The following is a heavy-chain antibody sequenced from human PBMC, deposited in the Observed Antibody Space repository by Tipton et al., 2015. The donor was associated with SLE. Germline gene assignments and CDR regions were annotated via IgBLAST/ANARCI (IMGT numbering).Heavy chain of an antibody. CDR1: GGSISNSSYY. CDR3: ARHPGSGAFDI. CDR2: IYYTGST. Sequence: TLSLTCTVSGGSISNSSYYWGWIRQSPGKGLEWIGSIYYTGSTYYNPSLKSRVTISVDTSKNQFSLKLSSVTAADTAVYYCARHPGSGAFDIWGRGTMLTVSS. D-gene: IGHD1-26*01. V-gene: IGHV4-39*01. J-gene: IGHJ3*02.